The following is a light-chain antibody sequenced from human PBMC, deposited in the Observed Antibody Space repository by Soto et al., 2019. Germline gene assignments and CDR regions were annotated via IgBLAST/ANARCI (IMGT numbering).Light chain of an antibody. J-gene: IGKJ5*01. CDR3: QQRQYWPPIT. CDR2: DTS. Sequence: IVWAQSPATLSLSAGEIATLSVRASQSVSSYLAWYQQKPGQAPRLLIYDTSNRATGVPARFSGSGSGTDFTLTISSLEPEDCAIYYCQQRQYWPPITFGQGTRLEIK. V-gene: IGKV3-11*01. CDR1: QSVSSY.